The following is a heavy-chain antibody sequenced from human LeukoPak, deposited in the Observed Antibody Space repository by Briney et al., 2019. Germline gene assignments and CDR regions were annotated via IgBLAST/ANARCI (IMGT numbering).Heavy chain of an antibody. CDR2: IFTSGST. D-gene: IGHD3-22*01. CDR3: ARDRYYYDSSGSVFDY. J-gene: IGHJ4*02. Sequence: PSETLSLTCTVSGDSISSGSYYWSWIRQPAGKGLEWIGRIFTSGSTNYNPSLKSRVTISVDTSKNQFSLKLSSVTAADTAVYYCARDRYYYDSSGSVFDYWGQGTLVTVSS. CDR1: GDSISSGSYY. V-gene: IGHV4-61*02.